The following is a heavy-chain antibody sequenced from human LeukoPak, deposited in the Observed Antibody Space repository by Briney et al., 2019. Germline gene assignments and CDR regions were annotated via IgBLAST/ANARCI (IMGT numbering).Heavy chain of an antibody. Sequence: ASVKVSCKVSGYTHTELSMHWVRQAPGKGLEWMGGFDPEDGETIYAKKSQSRVTMTEDTCTDTAYMELSSLRSEDTAVYYCTIAAAVNWFDPWGQGTLVTVSS. J-gene: IGHJ5*02. CDR3: TIAAAVNWFDP. D-gene: IGHD6-13*01. V-gene: IGHV1-24*01. CDR1: GYTHTELS. CDR2: FDPEDGET.